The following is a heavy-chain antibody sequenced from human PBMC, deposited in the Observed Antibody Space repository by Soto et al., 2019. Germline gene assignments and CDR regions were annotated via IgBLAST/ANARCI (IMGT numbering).Heavy chain of an antibody. CDR3: ARAGIDCSGGSCYPYYGMDV. Sequence: ESLKISCKGSGYSFTSYWIGWVRQMPGKGLEWMGIIYPGDSDTRYSPSFQGQVTISADKSISTAYLQWSSLKASDTAMYYCARAGIDCSGGSCYPYYGMDVWGQGTTVTVSS. J-gene: IGHJ6*02. CDR1: GYSFTSYW. V-gene: IGHV5-51*01. CDR2: IYPGDSDT. D-gene: IGHD2-15*01.